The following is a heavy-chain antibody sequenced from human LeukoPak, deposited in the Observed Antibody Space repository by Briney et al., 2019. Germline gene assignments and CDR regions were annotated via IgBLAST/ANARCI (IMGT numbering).Heavy chain of an antibody. Sequence: ASVKVSCKASGYTFTSHYIDWVRQAPGQGLEWMGRINPSGGSTNYARKFQDRVTMTRDTSTSTVSMELSGLRSEDTAVYYCARAQYYDSSGYSNPNFFDPWGQGTLVTVSS. J-gene: IGHJ5*02. V-gene: IGHV1-46*01. CDR3: ARAQYYDSSGYSNPNFFDP. D-gene: IGHD3-22*01. CDR2: INPSGGST. CDR1: GYTFTSHY.